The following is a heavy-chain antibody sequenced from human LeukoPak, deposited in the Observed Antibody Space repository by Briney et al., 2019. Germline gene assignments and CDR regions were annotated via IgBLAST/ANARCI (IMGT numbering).Heavy chain of an antibody. CDR3: ASRWQLVPV. J-gene: IGHJ4*02. Sequence: ASVKVSCKASGGTFSSYAISWVRQAPGQGLEWMGIINPSGGSTSYAQKFQGRVTMTRDTSTSTVYMELSSLRSEDTAVYYCASRWQLVPVWGQGTLVTVSS. CDR2: INPSGGST. D-gene: IGHD6-13*01. V-gene: IGHV1-46*01. CDR1: GGTFSSYA.